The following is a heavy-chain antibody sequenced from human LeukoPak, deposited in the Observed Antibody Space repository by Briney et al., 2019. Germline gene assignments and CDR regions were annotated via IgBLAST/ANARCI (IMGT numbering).Heavy chain of an antibody. J-gene: IGHJ6*02. CDR3: ARRAGLVRYYYNGMDV. CDR2: INHSGST. V-gene: IGHV4-34*01. CDR1: GGSFSGYY. Sequence: PSETLSLTCAVYGGSFSGYYWSWIRQPPGKGLEWIGEINHSGSTNYNPSLKSRVTISVDTSKNQFSLKLSSVTAADTAVYYCARRAGLVRYYYNGMDVWGQGTTVTVSS. D-gene: IGHD3/OR15-3a*01.